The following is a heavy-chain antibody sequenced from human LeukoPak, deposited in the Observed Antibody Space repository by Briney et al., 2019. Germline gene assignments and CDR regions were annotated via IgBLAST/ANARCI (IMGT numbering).Heavy chain of an antibody. Sequence: SETLSLTCTVSGGSISSYYWSWIRQPPGKGLEWIGYIYYSGSTNYNPSLKSRVTISVDTSKNQFSPKLSSVTAADTAVYYCARDSCSSTSCPVSYYGMDAWGKGTTVTVSS. CDR2: IYYSGST. V-gene: IGHV4-59*01. CDR1: GGSISSYY. J-gene: IGHJ6*04. CDR3: ARDSCSSTSCPVSYYGMDA. D-gene: IGHD2-2*01.